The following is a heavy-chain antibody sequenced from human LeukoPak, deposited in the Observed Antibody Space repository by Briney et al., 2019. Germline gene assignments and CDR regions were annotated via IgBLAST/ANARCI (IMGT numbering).Heavy chain of an antibody. J-gene: IGHJ4*02. D-gene: IGHD6-13*01. V-gene: IGHV4-39*07. CDR3: ARVIAAAGTYSDY. Sequence: SETLSLTCTVSGGSISSSSYYWGWLRQPPGKGLEWIGSIYYSGSTYYNPSLKSRVTISVDTSKNQFSLKLSSVTAADTAVYYCARVIAAAGTYSDYWGQGTLVTVSS. CDR1: GGSISSSSYY. CDR2: IYYSGST.